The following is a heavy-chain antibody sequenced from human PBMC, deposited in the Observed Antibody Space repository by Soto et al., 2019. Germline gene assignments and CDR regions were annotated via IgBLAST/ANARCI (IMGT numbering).Heavy chain of an antibody. V-gene: IGHV3-30*18. Sequence: GGSLRLSCAASGFTFSSYGMHWVRQAPGKGLEWVAVISYDGSNKYYADSVKGRFTISRDNSKNTLYLQMNSLRAEDTAVYYCAKAWGPTALLWFGDRFDYWGQGTLVTVSS. CDR3: AKAWGPTALLWFGDRFDY. CDR1: GFTFSSYG. J-gene: IGHJ4*02. D-gene: IGHD3-10*01. CDR2: ISYDGSNK.